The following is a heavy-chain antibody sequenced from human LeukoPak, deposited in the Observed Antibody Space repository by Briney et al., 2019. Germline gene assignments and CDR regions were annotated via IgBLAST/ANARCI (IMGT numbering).Heavy chain of an antibody. V-gene: IGHV4-59*07. D-gene: IGHD3-9*01. CDR1: TDYTYTYF. Sequence: SFTLSLPRSISTDYTYTYFWSRGPPAPGSSASTMGHIYHSGSTDYNPSFKSRVIISIDMSKKEFSLKLTSVTVADTAMYYCVRLRCQMLAPYFDPWGQGAFVIVSS. CDR3: VRLRCQMLAPYFDP. CDR2: IYHSGST. J-gene: IGHJ5*02.